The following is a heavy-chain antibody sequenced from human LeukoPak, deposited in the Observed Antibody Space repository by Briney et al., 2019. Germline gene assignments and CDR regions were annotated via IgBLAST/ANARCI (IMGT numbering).Heavy chain of an antibody. CDR3: ARGVHEYCSSTSCYPRSFDY. CDR2: INHSRST. D-gene: IGHD2-2*01. Sequence: PSETLSLTCAVYGGSFSGYYWSWIRQPPGKGLEWIGEINHSRSTNYNPSLKSRVTISVDTSKNQFSLKLSSVTAADTAVYYCARGVHEYCSSTSCYPRSFDYWGQGTLVTVSS. J-gene: IGHJ4*02. CDR1: GGSFSGYY. V-gene: IGHV4-34*01.